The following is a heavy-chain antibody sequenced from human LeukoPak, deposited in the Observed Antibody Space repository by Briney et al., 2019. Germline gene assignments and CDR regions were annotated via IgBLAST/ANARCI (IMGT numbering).Heavy chain of an antibody. CDR2: INHSGST. J-gene: IGHJ4*02. Sequence: SETLSLTCAVYGGSFSGYYWSWIRQPPGKGLEWIGEINHSGSTNYNPSLKSRVTISVDTSKNQFSLKLSSVTAADTAVYYCARTFGVVIRYYFDYWGQGTPVTVSS. CDR1: GGSFSGYY. CDR3: ARTFGVVIRYYFDY. V-gene: IGHV4-34*01. D-gene: IGHD3-3*01.